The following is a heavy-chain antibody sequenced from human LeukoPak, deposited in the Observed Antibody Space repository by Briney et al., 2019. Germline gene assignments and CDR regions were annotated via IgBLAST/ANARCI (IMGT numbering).Heavy chain of an antibody. Sequence: GGSLRLSCAASGFTFSSNYMSWVRQAPGKGLEWVSVIYSGGSTYYADSVKGRFTISRDNSKNTLYLQMNSLSAEDTAVYYCASGGGDGYNDFDYWGQGTLVTVSS. D-gene: IGHD5-24*01. CDR1: GFTFSSNY. V-gene: IGHV3-53*01. CDR2: IYSGGST. CDR3: ASGGGDGYNDFDY. J-gene: IGHJ4*02.